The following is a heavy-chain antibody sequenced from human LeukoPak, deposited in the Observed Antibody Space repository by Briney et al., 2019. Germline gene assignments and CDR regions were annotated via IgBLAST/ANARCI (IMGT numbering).Heavy chain of an antibody. D-gene: IGHD3-3*01. V-gene: IGHV4-38-2*02. CDR3: SRDGRRFLEWLQYNWFDP. CDR2: IYHGGST. CDR1: GGPISDYY. J-gene: IGHJ5*02. Sequence: PSETLSLTCTVSGGPISDYYWGWIRQPPGKGLEWIGSIYHGGSTYYNPSLKSRVTISVDTSKNQFSLKLTSVTAADTASDYFSRDGRRFLEWLQYNWFDPWGQGALVTVSS.